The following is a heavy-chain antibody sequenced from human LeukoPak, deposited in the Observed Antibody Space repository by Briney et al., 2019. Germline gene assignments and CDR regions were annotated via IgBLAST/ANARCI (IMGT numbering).Heavy chain of an antibody. CDR3: ARDVGGSVDL. V-gene: IGHV3-21*01. D-gene: IGHD3-10*01. Sequence: PGGSLRLSCAASSFTFSSYNMNWVRQAPGKGLEWVSSISSSGSYIYYRDSVKGRFTISRDNAENSLYLEMNSLRVDDTAMYYCARDVGGSVDLWGPGTLVTVSS. CDR2: ISSSGSYI. CDR1: SFTFSSYN. J-gene: IGHJ5*02.